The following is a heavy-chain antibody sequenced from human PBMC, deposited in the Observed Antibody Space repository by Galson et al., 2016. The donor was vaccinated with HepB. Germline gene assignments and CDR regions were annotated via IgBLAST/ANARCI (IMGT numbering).Heavy chain of an antibody. Sequence: SVKVSCKASGYTFISYFMHWVRQAPGQGLEWMGIINPSGGSTIYAQKFQDRVTMTRDTSTSTVYMELNSLRFEETAVYYCARRASGPRKYGMDVWGQGTTVTVSS. CDR1: GYTFISYF. CDR3: ARRASGPRKYGMDV. D-gene: IGHD6-25*01. J-gene: IGHJ6*02. V-gene: IGHV1-46*01. CDR2: INPSGGST.